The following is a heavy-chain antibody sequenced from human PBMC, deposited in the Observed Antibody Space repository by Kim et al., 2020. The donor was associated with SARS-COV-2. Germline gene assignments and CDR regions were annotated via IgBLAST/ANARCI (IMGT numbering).Heavy chain of an antibody. CDR3: AREATVPPYCSGGSCYSDYYYGMDV. V-gene: IGHV6-1*01. J-gene: IGHJ6*02. CDR1: GDSVSSNSAA. Sequence: SQTLSLTCAISGDSVSSNSAAWNWIRQSPSRGLEWLGRTYYRSKWYNDYAVSVKSRITINPDTSKNQFSLQLNSVTPEDTAVYYCAREATVPPYCSGGSCYSDYYYGMDVWGQGTTVTVSS. D-gene: IGHD2-15*01. CDR2: TYYRSKWYN.